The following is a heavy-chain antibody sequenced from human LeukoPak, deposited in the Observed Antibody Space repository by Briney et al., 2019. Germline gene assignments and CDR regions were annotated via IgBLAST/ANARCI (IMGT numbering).Heavy chain of an antibody. CDR3: ARGRGVAARRGFDF. Sequence: SETLSLTCVVNGESFSNHYWTWIRQSPGKGLEWIGEIEHRGNTNYNPSLKSRVTISVDTSKNEFSLKLKSMTAADTAVFYYARGRGVAARRGFDFWGQGTLVTVSS. D-gene: IGHD6-6*01. J-gene: IGHJ4*02. CDR2: IEHRGNT. CDR1: GESFSNHY. V-gene: IGHV4-34*01.